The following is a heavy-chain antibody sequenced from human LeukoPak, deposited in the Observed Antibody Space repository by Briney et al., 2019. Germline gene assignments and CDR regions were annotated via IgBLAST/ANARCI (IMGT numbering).Heavy chain of an antibody. J-gene: IGHJ4*02. CDR1: GGSLSGYY. CDR3: AAFMITFGGVIFDY. CDR2: INHSGST. D-gene: IGHD3-16*01. Sequence: SETLSLTCAVYGGSLSGYYWSWIRQPPGKGLEWIGEINHSGSTNYNPSLKSRVTISVDTSKNQFSLKLSSVTAADTAVYYCAAFMITFGGVIFDYWGQGTLVTVSS. V-gene: IGHV4-34*01.